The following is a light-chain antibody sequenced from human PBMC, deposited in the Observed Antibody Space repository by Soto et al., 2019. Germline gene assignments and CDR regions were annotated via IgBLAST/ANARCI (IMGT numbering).Light chain of an antibody. CDR3: QRSGRSPPIT. CDR2: GAS. Sequence: EIVLTQSPGTLSLSPGEIATLSCRASQSVSSNYLAWYQQKPGQAPRLLVYGASSRATGIPDRFSGRVSGIEFALTISRLEPEDFAVYYCQRSGRSPPITFGQGTRLEIK. CDR1: QSVSSNY. V-gene: IGKV3-20*01. J-gene: IGKJ5*01.